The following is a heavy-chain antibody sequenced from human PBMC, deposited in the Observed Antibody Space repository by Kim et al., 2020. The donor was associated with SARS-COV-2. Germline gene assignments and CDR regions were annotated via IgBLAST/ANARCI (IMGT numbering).Heavy chain of an antibody. Sequence: GGSLRLSCAASGFTFSSYGMHWVRQAPGKGLEWVAVISYDGSNKYYADSVKGRFTISRDNSKNTLYLQMNSLRAEDTAVYYCAKDSGVGVGATSYFDYWGQGILVTVSS. V-gene: IGHV3-30*18. D-gene: IGHD1-26*01. CDR3: AKDSGVGVGATSYFDY. CDR1: GFTFSSYG. CDR2: ISYDGSNK. J-gene: IGHJ4*02.